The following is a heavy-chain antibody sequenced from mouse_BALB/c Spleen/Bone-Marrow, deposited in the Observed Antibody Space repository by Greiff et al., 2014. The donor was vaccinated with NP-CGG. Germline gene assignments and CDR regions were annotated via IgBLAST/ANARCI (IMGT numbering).Heavy chain of an antibody. J-gene: IGHJ2*01. CDR2: INPNSGGT. CDR3: ARTAYFYGRGYFDY. Sequence: VQLQQSGPELVMPGASMKISCKASGYSFTGYTMNWVKQSHGKNLEWIGLINPNSGGTSYNQKLKGKATLNVEKSSSTAYMELLSLTSEDSAVYYCARTAYFYGRGYFDYWGQGTTLTVSS. D-gene: IGHD1-1*01. CDR1: GYSFTGYT. V-gene: IGHV1-18*01.